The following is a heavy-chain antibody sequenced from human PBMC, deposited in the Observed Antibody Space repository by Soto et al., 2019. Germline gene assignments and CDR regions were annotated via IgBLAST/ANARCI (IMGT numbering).Heavy chain of an antibody. J-gene: IGHJ6*02. Sequence: EVQLVESGGGLVQPGGSLRLSCAASGFTFSTYSMNWVRQAPGKGLEWISYISSSSSTIYYADSVKGRFTVSRDNAKNSLYLQMNSLRAEDTAVYYCARGYDSSGPHPYYYYGMAVWGRGTTVTVSS. CDR1: GFTFSTYS. CDR2: ISSSSSTI. V-gene: IGHV3-48*01. CDR3: ARGYDSSGPHPYYYYGMAV. D-gene: IGHD3-22*01.